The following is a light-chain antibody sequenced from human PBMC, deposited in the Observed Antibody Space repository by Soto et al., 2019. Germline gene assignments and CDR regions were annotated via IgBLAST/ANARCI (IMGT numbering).Light chain of an antibody. CDR1: QSISRSY. V-gene: IGKV3-20*01. J-gene: IGKJ3*01. CDR3: QQYGSSRFT. CDR2: GAS. Sequence: EIVLTQSPGTLSLSPGERATLSCRASQSISRSYLAWYQQKPGQAPRLLVYGASSRATGIPDRFSGSGSGTDVTLTISRLEPADFAVYSCQQYGSSRFTFGPGTKVYIK.